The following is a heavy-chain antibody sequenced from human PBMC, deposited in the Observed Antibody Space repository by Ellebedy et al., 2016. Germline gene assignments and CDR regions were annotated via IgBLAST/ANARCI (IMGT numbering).Heavy chain of an antibody. Sequence: SETLSLTXTVSGYSISSGHYWGWIRQPPGKGLEWIGSIYQSGSTYYNPSLQSRVTISVDTSKNHFSLKLSSVTPADTAVYHCARVKLLWFEDPGGDYYYGMDVWGQGTTVTVSS. J-gene: IGHJ6*02. CDR3: ARVKLLWFEDPGGDYYYGMDV. CDR1: GYSISSGHY. D-gene: IGHD3-10*01. V-gene: IGHV4-38-2*02. CDR2: IYQSGST.